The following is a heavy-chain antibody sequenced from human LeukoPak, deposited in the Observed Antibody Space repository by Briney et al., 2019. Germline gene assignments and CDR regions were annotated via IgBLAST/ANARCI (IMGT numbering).Heavy chain of an antibody. Sequence: SETLSLTCTVFGYSISSGYYWGWIRQPLGKGLEWIGSIYHSGSTYYNPSLKSRVTISVDTSKNQFSLKLSSVTAADTAVYYCARDPEERITIFGVVIPNWFDPWGQGTLVTVSS. CDR3: ARDPEERITIFGVVIPNWFDP. D-gene: IGHD3-3*01. J-gene: IGHJ5*02. V-gene: IGHV4-38-2*02. CDR2: IYHSGST. CDR1: GYSISSGYY.